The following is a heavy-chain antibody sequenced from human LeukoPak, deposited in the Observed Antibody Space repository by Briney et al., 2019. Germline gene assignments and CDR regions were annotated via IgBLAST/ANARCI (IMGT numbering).Heavy chain of an antibody. V-gene: IGHV3-7*04. J-gene: IGHJ4*02. CDR3: ARDSQHLNSDY. D-gene: IGHD5/OR15-5a*01. Sequence: GGSLRLSCAASGFTFSNYWMNWVRQAPGKGLEWVANIKEDGSEKFYVDSVKGRFIISRDNAKNSLYLQMNSLRAEDTAVYYCARDSQHLNSDYWGQGTLVTVSS. CDR2: IKEDGSEK. CDR1: GFTFSNYW.